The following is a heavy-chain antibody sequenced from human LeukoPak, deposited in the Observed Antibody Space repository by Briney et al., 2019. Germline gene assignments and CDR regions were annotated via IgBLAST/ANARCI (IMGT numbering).Heavy chain of an antibody. D-gene: IGHD2-2*01. J-gene: IGHJ4*02. Sequence: SETLSLTCTVSGGSFSSYYWNWIRRPAGKGLEWIGRIYTSGSTNYNPSLKSRVTMSVDTSKNQFSLKLNSVTAADTAVYYCAREYCSSTSCYPYFDYWGQGTLVTVSS. V-gene: IGHV4-4*07. CDR1: GGSFSSYY. CDR3: AREYCSSTSCYPYFDY. CDR2: IYTSGST.